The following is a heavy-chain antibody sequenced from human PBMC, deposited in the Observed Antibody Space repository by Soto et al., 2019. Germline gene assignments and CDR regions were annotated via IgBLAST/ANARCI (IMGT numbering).Heavy chain of an antibody. D-gene: IGHD3-10*02. CDR1: GYSFTSYW. J-gene: IGHJ6*01. V-gene: IGHV5-51*01. Sequence: GSLKISCKGSGYSFTSYWIGWVRQMPGKGLEWMGIIYPGDSDTRYSPSFQGQVTISADKSISTAYLQWSSLKASDTAMYYCARRGAMFPACYCCMDVWGQGTTVTVSS. CDR3: ARRGAMFPACYCCMDV. CDR2: IYPGDSDT.